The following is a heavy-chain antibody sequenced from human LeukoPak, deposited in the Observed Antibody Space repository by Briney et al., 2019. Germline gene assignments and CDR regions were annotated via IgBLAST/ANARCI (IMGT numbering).Heavy chain of an antibody. CDR3: AKARGGGYCSSTSCLYFDY. J-gene: IGHJ4*02. V-gene: IGHV3-23*01. CDR1: GFTVSSNY. CDR2: ISGSGGST. D-gene: IGHD2-2*01. Sequence: GGSLRLSCAASGFTVSSNYMSWVRQAPGKGLEWVSAISGSGGSTYYADSVKGRFTISRDNSKNTLYLQMNSLRAEDTAVYYCAKARGGGYCSSTSCLYFDYWGQGTLVTVSS.